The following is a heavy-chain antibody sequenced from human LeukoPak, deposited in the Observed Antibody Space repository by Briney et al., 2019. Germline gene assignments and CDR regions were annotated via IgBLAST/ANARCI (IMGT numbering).Heavy chain of an antibody. CDR3: ARHYGP. CDR2: IFYSGGT. Sequence: SETLSLTCTVSGGSVRSGGYYWSWIRQPPGKGLEWVGYIFYSGGTFYNPSLESRVTISLDTSKNQFSLKLNSVTAADTAVYYCARHYGPWGQGTLVTVSS. V-gene: IGHV4-61*08. CDR1: GGSVRSGGYY. J-gene: IGHJ5*02. D-gene: IGHD3-16*01.